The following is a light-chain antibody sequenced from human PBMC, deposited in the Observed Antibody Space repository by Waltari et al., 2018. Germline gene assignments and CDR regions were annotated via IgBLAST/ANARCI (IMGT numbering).Light chain of an antibody. CDR3: GSYRSGSTFL. V-gene: IGLV2-18*02. CDR1: SSDLGGYNG. CDR2: EVS. J-gene: IGLJ7*02. Sequence: QSALTQPPSVSKSLGQSVTISCTGTSSDLGGYNGVSWYQQYSGTAPRLLIYEVSKRPSGVSDRFSGSKSGNTASLTISGLQAEDEADYYCGSYRSGSTFLFGGGTRLTAL.